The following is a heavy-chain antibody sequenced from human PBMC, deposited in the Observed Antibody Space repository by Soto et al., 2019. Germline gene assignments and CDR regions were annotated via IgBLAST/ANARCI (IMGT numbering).Heavy chain of an antibody. J-gene: IGHJ5*02. V-gene: IGHV1-3*01. CDR1: GYTFTSYA. Sequence: ASVKVSCKASGYTFTSYAMHWVRQAPGQRLEWMGWINAGNGNTKYSQKFQGRVTITRDTSASTAYMELSSLRSEDTVVYYCARAHYDILTGYSLNWFDPWGQGTLVTVSS. D-gene: IGHD3-9*01. CDR3: ARAHYDILTGYSLNWFDP. CDR2: INAGNGNT.